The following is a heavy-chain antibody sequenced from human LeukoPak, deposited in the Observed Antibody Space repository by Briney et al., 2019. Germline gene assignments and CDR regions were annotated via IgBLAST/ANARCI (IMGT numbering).Heavy chain of an antibody. V-gene: IGHV3-30-3*01. J-gene: IGHJ3*02. Sequence: PGGSLRLSCAASGFTFSSYAMHWVRQAPGKGLEWVAVISYDGSNKYYADSVRGRFTISRDNSKNTLYLQMNSLRAEDTAVYYCASPCSSTSCGAFDIWGQGTMVTVSS. CDR1: GFTFSSYA. CDR2: ISYDGSNK. CDR3: ASPCSSTSCGAFDI. D-gene: IGHD2-2*01.